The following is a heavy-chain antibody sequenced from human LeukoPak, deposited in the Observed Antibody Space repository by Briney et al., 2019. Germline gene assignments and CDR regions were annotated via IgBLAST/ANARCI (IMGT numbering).Heavy chain of an antibody. CDR3: ARDQRNPSYYYDSSGYYFDY. CDR1: GYTFTGYY. V-gene: IGHV1-2*02. D-gene: IGHD3-22*01. J-gene: IGHJ4*02. Sequence: GASVKVSCKASGYTFTGYYVHWVRQAPGQGLEWVGWINPNSGGTNYAQKFQGRVTMTRDTSISTAYMDLSRLRSDDTAVYYCARDQRNPSYYYDSSGYYFDYGGQGTLVTVSS. CDR2: INPNSGGT.